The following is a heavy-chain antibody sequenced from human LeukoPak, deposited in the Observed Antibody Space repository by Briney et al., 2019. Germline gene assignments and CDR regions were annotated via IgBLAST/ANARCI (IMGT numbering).Heavy chain of an antibody. J-gene: IGHJ6*03. CDR1: GYTFTGYY. CDR2: INPNSGGT. D-gene: IGHD3-22*01. V-gene: IGHV1-2*02. CDR3: ARDRPFPYYYDSSGYYSPAPYYYYYMDV. Sequence: ASVKVSCKASGYTFTGYYMHWVRQAPGQGLEWMGWINPNSGGTNYAQKFQGRVTITTDESTSTAYMELSSLRSEDTAVYYCARDRPFPYYYDSSGYYSPAPYYYYYMDVWGKGTTVTVSS.